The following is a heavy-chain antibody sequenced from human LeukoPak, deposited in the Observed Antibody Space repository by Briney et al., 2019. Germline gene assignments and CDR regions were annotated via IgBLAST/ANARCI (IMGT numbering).Heavy chain of an antibody. CDR2: IKQDGSEK. CDR3: ARCSGYDFFYPD. V-gene: IGHV3-7*04. J-gene: IGHJ3*01. D-gene: IGHD5-12*01. Sequence: GRSLRLSCAASGFTFSSYWMSSVRQAPGKGLEWVANIKQDGSEKYYVDSVKGRFTISRDNAKNSLYLQMNSLRAEDTAVYYCARCSGYDFFYPDWGQGTMVTVSS. CDR1: GFTFSSYW.